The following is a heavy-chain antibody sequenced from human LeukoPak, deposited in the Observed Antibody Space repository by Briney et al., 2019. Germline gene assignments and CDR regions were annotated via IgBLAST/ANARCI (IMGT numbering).Heavy chain of an antibody. D-gene: IGHD1-26*01. CDR1: GYSFTNYW. J-gene: IGHJ6*03. V-gene: IGHV5-51*01. Sequence: GESLKISCKGSGYSFTNYWIGWVRQMPGKGLEWMGIIYPGDSDTRYSPSFQGQVTISADKSISTAYLQWSSLKASDTAIYYCARRGFGATICYYYMDVWGKGTTVTVSS. CDR2: IYPGDSDT. CDR3: ARRGFGATICYYYMDV.